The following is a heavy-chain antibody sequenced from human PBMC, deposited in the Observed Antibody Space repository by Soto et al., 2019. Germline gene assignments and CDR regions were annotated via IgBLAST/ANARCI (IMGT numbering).Heavy chain of an antibody. CDR2: ISYDGSNK. CDR1: GFTFSSYG. D-gene: IGHD5-18*01. V-gene: IGHV3-30*18. J-gene: IGHJ4*02. CDR3: AKGPRIQLWTYYFDY. Sequence: ALRLSCAASGFTFSSYGMHWVRQAPGKGLEWVAVISYDGSNKYYADSVKGRFTISRDNSKNTLYLQMNSLRAEDTAVYYCAKGPRIQLWTYYFDYWGQGTLVTVSS.